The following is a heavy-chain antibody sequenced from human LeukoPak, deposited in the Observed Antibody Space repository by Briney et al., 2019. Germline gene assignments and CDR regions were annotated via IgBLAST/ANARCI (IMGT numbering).Heavy chain of an antibody. CDR1: GFTFSSYA. J-gene: IGHJ4*02. D-gene: IGHD6-13*01. V-gene: IGHV3-23*01. CDR3: AKDGRYSSSWYPTFDY. Sequence: GGSLRLSCAASGFTFSSYAMSWVRQAPGKGLEWVSAISGSGGSTYYADSVKGRFTISRDNSKNTLYLQMNSLRAEDTAVYYCAKDGRYSSSWYPTFDYWGQGTLVTVSS. CDR2: ISGSGGST.